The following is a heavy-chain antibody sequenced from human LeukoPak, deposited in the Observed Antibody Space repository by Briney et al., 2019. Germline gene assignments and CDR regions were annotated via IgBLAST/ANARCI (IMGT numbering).Heavy chain of an antibody. V-gene: IGHV3-15*01. J-gene: IGHJ4*02. D-gene: IGHD3-22*01. Sequence: GGSLRLSCAASGFTFSNAWMSWVRQAPGKGLEWVGRIKSKTDGGTTDYAAPVKGRFTISRDDSKNTLYLQMNSLNTEDTAVYYCTTRSYYDSSGYQNFDYWGQGTLVTVSS. CDR3: TTRSYYDSSGYQNFDY. CDR2: IKSKTDGGTT. CDR1: GFTFSNAW.